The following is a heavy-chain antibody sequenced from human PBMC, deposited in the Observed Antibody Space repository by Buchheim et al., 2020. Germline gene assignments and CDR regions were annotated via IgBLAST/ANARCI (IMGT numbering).Heavy chain of an antibody. CDR1: GFTFSSYD. D-gene: IGHD3-10*01. Sequence: QVQLVESGGGVVRPGRSLRLSCAAFGFTFSSYDVHWVRQGPGKGLEWLAVTSTDGNSYFHADSVLGRFTISRDNFRNTVYLQMNGLRGEDTAVYYCATDLLLGRPDYLDRWGQGTL. CDR2: TSTDGNSY. CDR3: ATDLLLGRPDYLDR. J-gene: IGHJ4*02. V-gene: IGHV3-30-3*01.